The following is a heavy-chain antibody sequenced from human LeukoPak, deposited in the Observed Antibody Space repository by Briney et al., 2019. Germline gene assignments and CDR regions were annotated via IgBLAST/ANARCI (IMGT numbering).Heavy chain of an antibody. CDR1: GGSISSSCYC. Sequence: PSETLSLTCTVSGGSISSSCYCWGWIRHPPGKGLEWVGSIYYRGRTNHTPSLKSRITTSVDTAKNPFSLTLSYVTPADTAVYYCASNPKGYCTNRVCYSVFDYWGQGTLVTVSS. CDR3: ASNPKGYCTNRVCYSVFDY. J-gene: IGHJ4*02. V-gene: IGHV4-39*01. CDR2: IYYRGRT. D-gene: IGHD2-8*01.